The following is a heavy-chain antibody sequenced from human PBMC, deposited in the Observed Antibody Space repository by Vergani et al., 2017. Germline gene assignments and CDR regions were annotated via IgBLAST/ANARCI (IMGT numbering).Heavy chain of an antibody. CDR1: GFTFSSYW. V-gene: IGHV3-74*01. CDR3: AREDTAIFGVVITQNWFDP. CDR2: INSDGSST. D-gene: IGHD3-3*01. J-gene: IGHJ5*02. Sequence: EVQLLESGGGLVQPGGSLRLSCAASGFTFSSYWMHWVRQAPGKGLVWVSRINSDGSSTSYADSVKGRFTISRDNAKNTLYLQMNSLRAEDTAVYYCAREDTAIFGVVITQNWFDPWGQGTLVTVSS.